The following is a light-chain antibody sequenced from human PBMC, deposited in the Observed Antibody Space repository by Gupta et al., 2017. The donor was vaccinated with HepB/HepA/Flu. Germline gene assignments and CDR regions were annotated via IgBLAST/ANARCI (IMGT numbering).Light chain of an antibody. Sequence: SYVLTQPPSVSVAPGTTATISCAGNNIEDKNVHWYRQKPGLAPLLVIYYDDVRPSGIPERYSGSNSGTTATLTINRVEAGDEADYYCQVWDSGSDLVVFGGGTKLTVL. CDR2: YDD. CDR3: QVWDSGSDLVV. CDR1: NIEDKN. J-gene: IGLJ2*01. V-gene: IGLV3-21*01.